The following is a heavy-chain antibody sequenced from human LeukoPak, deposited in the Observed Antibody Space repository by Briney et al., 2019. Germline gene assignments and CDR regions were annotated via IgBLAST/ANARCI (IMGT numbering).Heavy chain of an antibody. J-gene: IGHJ4*02. CDR2: IYYSGST. CDR1: GGSISEYY. V-gene: IGHV4-59*01. D-gene: IGHD5-24*01. Sequence: PSETLSLTCTVSGGSISEYYWYWIRQPPGKGLEWIGYIYYSGSTNYNPSLKSRVTISVDTSKNQFSLKLSSVTAADTAVYYCARERRDGYNRAVDYWGQGTLVTVSS. CDR3: ARERRDGYNRAVDY.